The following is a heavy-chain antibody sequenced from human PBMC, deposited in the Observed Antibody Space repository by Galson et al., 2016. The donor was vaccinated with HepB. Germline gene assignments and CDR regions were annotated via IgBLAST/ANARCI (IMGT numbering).Heavy chain of an antibody. D-gene: IGHD6-25*01. CDR1: SDSMSGYY. CDR3: ARERSGGGSGRLDS. J-gene: IGHJ4*02. V-gene: IGHV4-59*01. Sequence: SETLSLTCTVSSDSMSGYYWNWIRQPPGKGLEWIGDINYSGRTNYNPSLKSRVTISVDSSKNQFFLKLTSVTAADTAVYFCARERSGGGSGRLDSWGPGALLTVSS. CDR2: INYSGRT.